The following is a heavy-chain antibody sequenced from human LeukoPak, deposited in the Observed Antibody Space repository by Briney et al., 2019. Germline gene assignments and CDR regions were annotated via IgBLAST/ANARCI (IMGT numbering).Heavy chain of an antibody. V-gene: IGHV4-34*01. D-gene: IGHD5-24*01. CDR2: INHSGST. Sequence: SETLSLTCAVYGGSFSGYYWSWIRQPPGKGLEWIGEINHSGSTNYNPSLKSRVTISVDTSKNQFSLKLSSVTAADTAVYYCARGQLKTAKQKSYYYYGMDVWGQGTTVTVSS. CDR3: ARGQLKTAKQKSYYYYGMDV. CDR1: GGSFSGYY. J-gene: IGHJ6*02.